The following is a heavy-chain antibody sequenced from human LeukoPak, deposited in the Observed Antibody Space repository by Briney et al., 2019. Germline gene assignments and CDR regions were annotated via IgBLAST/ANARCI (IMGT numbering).Heavy chain of an antibody. J-gene: IGHJ3*02. CDR1: GFTFTINF. Sequence: GGSLRLSCAASGFTFTINFMSWVRQVPGKGLEWVANIKQDGSETTYADSVRGRFTISRDNAKNSLYLQMNSLRADDTAVYYCARETYCSGGSCYKGNAFDIWGQGTMVTVSS. CDR3: ARETYCSGGSCYKGNAFDI. D-gene: IGHD2-15*01. V-gene: IGHV3-7*01. CDR2: IKQDGSET.